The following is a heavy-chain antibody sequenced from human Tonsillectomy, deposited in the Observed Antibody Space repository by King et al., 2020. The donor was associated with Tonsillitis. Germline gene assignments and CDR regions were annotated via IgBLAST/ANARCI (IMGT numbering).Heavy chain of an antibody. D-gene: IGHD1-26*01. CDR1: GGSISSSSYY. Sequence: QLQESGPGLVKPSETLSLTCTVSGGSISSSSYYWGWIRQPPGKGLEWIGSIYYSGSTYYNPSLKSRVTISVDTSKNQFSLNLSSVTAADTAVYYGAGHPSRRVGATNWFDPWGQGTLVTVSS. CDR3: AGHPSRRVGATNWFDP. CDR2: IYYSGST. V-gene: IGHV4-39*07. J-gene: IGHJ5*02.